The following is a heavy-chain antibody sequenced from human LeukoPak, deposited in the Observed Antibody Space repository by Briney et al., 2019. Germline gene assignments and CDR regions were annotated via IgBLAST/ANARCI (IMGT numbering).Heavy chain of an antibody. CDR2: INAGDCDT. Sequence: ASVTVSCKASGYTFSNYAVHWVRQAPGQRLEWMGRINAGDCDTNYSQKFQGRVTITRDTSASTAHMELSSLRSEDTALYYCARESYGGYQFDIWGQGTVVTVSS. J-gene: IGHJ3*02. D-gene: IGHD4-23*01. V-gene: IGHV1-3*01. CDR3: ARESYGGYQFDI. CDR1: GYTFSNYA.